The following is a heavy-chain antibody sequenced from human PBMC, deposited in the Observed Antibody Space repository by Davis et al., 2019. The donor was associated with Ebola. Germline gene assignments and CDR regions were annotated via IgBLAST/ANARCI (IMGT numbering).Heavy chain of an antibody. CDR1: GFTFNSFG. CDR2: ILYDGSDE. Sequence: GESLKISCVASGFTFNSFGMHWVRQAPGKGLEWVATILYDGSDEYYADSVKGRFTISRDKYTNTLYLQMNSLRPEDAAVYYCARGMYSSSWFYCDFWGQGTPVTVFS. CDR3: ARGMYSSSWFYCDF. D-gene: IGHD6-13*01. J-gene: IGHJ4*02. V-gene: IGHV3-30*03.